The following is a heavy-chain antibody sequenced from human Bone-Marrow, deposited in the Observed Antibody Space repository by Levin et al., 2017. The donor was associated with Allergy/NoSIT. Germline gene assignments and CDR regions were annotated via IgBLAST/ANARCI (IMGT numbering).Heavy chain of an antibody. J-gene: IGHJ4*02. CDR1: GFTFDDYG. Sequence: GESLKISCAASGFTFDDYGMSWVRQAPGEGLEWVSGINWNGVSTRYADSVKGRFTISRDNAKNSLYLQMNSLRAEDTALYYCARGFYISGNNYFDYWGQGTLVTVSS. CDR2: INWNGVST. V-gene: IGHV3-20*04. CDR3: ARGFYISGNNYFDY. D-gene: IGHD3-10*01.